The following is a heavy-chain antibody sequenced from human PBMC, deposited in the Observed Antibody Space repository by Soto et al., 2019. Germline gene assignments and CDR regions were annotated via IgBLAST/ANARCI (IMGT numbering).Heavy chain of an antibody. CDR1: GFPFSSYV. D-gene: IGHD2-2*01. V-gene: IGHV3-23*01. CDR3: AKDYCSSSSCYLDYWGQGALVTVSSGKFYMELRSLRSDDTAVYYCARARSGSPGPPFDY. Sequence: GGSLRLSCAASGFPFSSYVMNWVRQAPGKGLEWVSAISGSGASTYYADSVKGRFTISRDNSKNTLYLQMNSLRAEDTAVYHCAKDYCSSSSCYLDYWGQGALVTVSSGKFYMELRSLRSDDTAVYYCARARSGSPGPPFDYWGQGTLVTVSS. CDR2: ISGSGAST. J-gene: IGHJ4*02.